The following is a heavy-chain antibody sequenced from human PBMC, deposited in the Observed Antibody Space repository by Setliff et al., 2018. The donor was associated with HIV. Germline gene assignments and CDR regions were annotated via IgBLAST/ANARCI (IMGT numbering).Heavy chain of an antibody. CDR2: INHSGSY. J-gene: IGHJ4*02. D-gene: IGHD3-16*01. CDR1: GGYLSGYS. V-gene: IGHV4-34*01. CDR3: ARGLKTSDSYEGRWYYFDS. Sequence: TSETLSLTCAVSGGYLSGYSWTWIRQIPGQGLEWIGQINHSGSYISNPSLKSRVTISVATSKSQFSLDLSSVTAADTAVYYCARGLKTSDSYEGRWYYFDSWAQGTLVTVSS.